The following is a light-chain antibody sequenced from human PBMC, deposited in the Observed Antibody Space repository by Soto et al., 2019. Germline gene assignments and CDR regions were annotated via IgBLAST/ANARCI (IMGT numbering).Light chain of an antibody. Sequence: IVLTQTPGTLSLSPGERATLSCRASQSVSSNSLAWYQQKPGQAPRLVIYGASTRATGFPDRFTGSGSGTDFTLTISRLEPEDFAVYYCQQYGSSPQTFGQGPKVHIX. CDR3: QQYGSSPQT. CDR2: GAS. J-gene: IGKJ1*01. V-gene: IGKV3-20*01. CDR1: QSVSSNS.